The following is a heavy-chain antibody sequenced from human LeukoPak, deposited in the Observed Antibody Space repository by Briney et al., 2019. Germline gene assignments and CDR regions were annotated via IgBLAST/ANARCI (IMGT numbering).Heavy chain of an antibody. J-gene: IGHJ5*02. V-gene: IGHV1-18*01. D-gene: IGHD6-13*01. Sequence: GASVKVSCKSSGYTFSRYGINWVRQAPGQGLEWMGWISTNNGKTNYAQKLQGRVTMTTDKSTSTAYMELRSLRSDDTAVYYCTRGAVADPYNWFDPWGQGTLVTVSS. CDR1: GYTFSRYG. CDR3: TRGAVADPYNWFDP. CDR2: ISTNNGKT.